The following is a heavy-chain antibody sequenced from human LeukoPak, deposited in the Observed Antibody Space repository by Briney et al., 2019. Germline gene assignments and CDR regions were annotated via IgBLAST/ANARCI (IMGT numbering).Heavy chain of an antibody. J-gene: IGHJ1*01. CDR3: ARGRYCSSTSCYLNFQH. Sequence: ASVKVSCKASGGTFSSYAISWVRQAPGQGLEWMGGIIPIFGTANYAQKFQGRVTITTDESTSTAYMELSSLRSEDTAVYYCARGRYCSSTSCYLNFQHWGQGTLVTVSS. CDR2: IIPIFGTA. D-gene: IGHD2-2*01. V-gene: IGHV1-69*05. CDR1: GGTFSSYA.